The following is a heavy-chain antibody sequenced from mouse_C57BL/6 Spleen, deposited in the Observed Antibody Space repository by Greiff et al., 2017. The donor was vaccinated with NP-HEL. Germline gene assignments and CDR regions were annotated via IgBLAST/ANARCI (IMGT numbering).Heavy chain of an antibody. J-gene: IGHJ3*01. CDR2: IYPSDSET. CDR3: ARLITGKGFAY. D-gene: IGHD2-4*01. V-gene: IGHV1-61*01. CDR1: GYTFTSYW. Sequence: QVQLKQPGAELVRPGSSVKLSCKASGYTFTSYWMDWVKQRPGQGLEWIGNIYPSDSETHYNQKFKDKATLTVDKSSSTAYMQLSSLTSEDSAVYYCARLITGKGFAYWGQGTLVTVSA.